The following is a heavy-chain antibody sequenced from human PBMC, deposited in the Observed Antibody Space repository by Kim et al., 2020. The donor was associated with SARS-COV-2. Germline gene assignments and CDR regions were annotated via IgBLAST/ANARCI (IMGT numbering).Heavy chain of an antibody. Sequence: SETLSLTCAVSGDSISSSNWWTWVRQPPGKGLEWIGEIFHTGSTNYNPSLKSRLSISIDKSKNQFSLKLSSVTAADTAVYYCARFAQSAGQGWGQGALVTVSS. CDR3: ARFAQSAGQG. V-gene: IGHV4-4*02. D-gene: IGHD6-13*01. CDR1: GDSISSSNW. J-gene: IGHJ4*02. CDR2: IFHTGST.